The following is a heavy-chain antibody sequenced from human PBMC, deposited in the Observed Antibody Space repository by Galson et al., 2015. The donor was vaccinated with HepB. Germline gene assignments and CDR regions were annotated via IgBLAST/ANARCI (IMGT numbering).Heavy chain of an antibody. D-gene: IGHD6-19*01. Sequence: SLRLSCAASGFTVSSNYMSWVRQAPGKGLEWVSVIYSGGSTYYADSVKGRFTISRDNSKNTLYLQMNSLRAEDTAVYYCAGPIAVAATGQDYYYYYGMDVWGQGTTATVS. V-gene: IGHV3-66*01. CDR1: GFTVSSNY. J-gene: IGHJ6*02. CDR2: IYSGGST. CDR3: AGPIAVAATGQDYYYYYGMDV.